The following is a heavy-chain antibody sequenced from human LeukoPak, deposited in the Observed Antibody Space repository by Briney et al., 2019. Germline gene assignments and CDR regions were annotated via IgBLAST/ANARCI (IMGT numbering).Heavy chain of an antibody. J-gene: IGHJ4*02. CDR2: IYYSGST. Sequence: PSETPSLTCTVSGGSISSSSYYWGWIRQPPGKGLEWIGSIYYSGSTYYNPSLKSRVTISVDTSKNQFSLKLSSVTAADTAVYYCARRGGNGYYYGSGSYYFDYWGQGTLVTVSS. CDR3: ARRGGNGYYYGSGSYYFDY. D-gene: IGHD3-10*01. V-gene: IGHV4-39*01. CDR1: GGSISSSSYY.